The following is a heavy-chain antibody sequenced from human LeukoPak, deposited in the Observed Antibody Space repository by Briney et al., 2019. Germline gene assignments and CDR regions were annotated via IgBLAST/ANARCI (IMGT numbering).Heavy chain of an antibody. CDR3: ARDSSSGVRYFDY. Sequence: GRSLRLSCAASGFTFSNYGMHWVRQAPGKGLEWVAVIWYDESNKYYADSVKGRLTISRDNSKNTLYLQMNSLRAEDTAVYYCARDSSSGVRYFDYWGQGTLATVSS. V-gene: IGHV3-33*01. CDR2: IWYDESNK. J-gene: IGHJ4*02. D-gene: IGHD6-25*01. CDR1: GFTFSNYG.